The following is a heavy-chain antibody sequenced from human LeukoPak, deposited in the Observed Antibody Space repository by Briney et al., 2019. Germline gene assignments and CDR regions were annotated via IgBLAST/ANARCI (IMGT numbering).Heavy chain of an antibody. CDR1: GFTFSSYG. CDR2: IYYSGST. Sequence: GTLRLSCAASGFTFSSYGMSWSRQPPGKGLEWIGSIYYSGSTYYNPSLKSRVTISVDTSKNQFSLKLSSVTAADTAVYYCARPVPSRLGWFDPWGQGTLVTVSS. J-gene: IGHJ5*02. D-gene: IGHD1-1*01. CDR3: ARPVPSRLGWFDP. V-gene: IGHV4-39*01.